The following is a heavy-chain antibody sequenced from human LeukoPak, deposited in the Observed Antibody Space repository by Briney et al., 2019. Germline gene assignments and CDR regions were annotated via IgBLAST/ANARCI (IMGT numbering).Heavy chain of an antibody. CDR2: IYYSGST. CDR1: GDSISSYY. Sequence: PSETLPLTCTVSGDSISSYYWSWIRQPPGKGLEWIGYIYYSGSTNYNPSLKSRVTISVDTSKNQFSLKLSSVTAADTAVYYCARHFAFSYYYMDVWGKGTTVTVSS. J-gene: IGHJ6*03. CDR3: ARHFAFSYYYMDV. V-gene: IGHV4-59*08.